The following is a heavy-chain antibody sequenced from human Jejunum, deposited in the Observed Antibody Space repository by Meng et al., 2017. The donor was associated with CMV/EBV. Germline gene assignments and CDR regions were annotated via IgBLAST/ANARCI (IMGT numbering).Heavy chain of an antibody. CDR3: ARGRGSGSSDY. D-gene: IGHD3-10*01. V-gene: IGHV3-74*01. J-gene: IGHJ4*02. CDR2: INSDGGTT. Sequence: AASGLTFGSDWMHWVRQAPGKGLVWVSRINSDGGTTTYADSVKGRFTISRDNAKKTLFLQMDSLRVEDTAVYYCARGRGSGSSDYWGQGTLVTVSS. CDR1: GLTFGSDW.